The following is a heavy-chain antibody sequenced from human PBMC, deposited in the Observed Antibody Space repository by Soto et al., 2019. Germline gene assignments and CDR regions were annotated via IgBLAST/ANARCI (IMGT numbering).Heavy chain of an antibody. D-gene: IGHD4-17*01. J-gene: IGHJ6*02. CDR2: ISGSGGST. Sequence: EVPLSESGGGLVQPGGSLRLSCAASGFTFSNYAMSWVRQAPGKGLEWVSVISGSGGSTPYADSVKGRFTISRDNSKNTLYLQMNSLRAEDTAVYYCGKGRYGDYYYYYAMDVWGQGTTVTVSS. CDR1: GFTFSNYA. V-gene: IGHV3-23*01. CDR3: GKGRYGDYYYYYAMDV.